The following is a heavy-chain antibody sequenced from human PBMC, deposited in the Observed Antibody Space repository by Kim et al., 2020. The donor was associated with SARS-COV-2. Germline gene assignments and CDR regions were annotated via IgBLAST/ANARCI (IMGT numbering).Heavy chain of an antibody. V-gene: IGHV6-1*01. J-gene: IGHJ6*02. CDR3: AREAAAGYFYYYGMDV. D-gene: IGHD6-13*01. Sequence: VKGRMTINHDTSKNQFSLQLNSVTPEDTALYYCAREAAAGYFYYYGMDVWGQGTTVTVSS.